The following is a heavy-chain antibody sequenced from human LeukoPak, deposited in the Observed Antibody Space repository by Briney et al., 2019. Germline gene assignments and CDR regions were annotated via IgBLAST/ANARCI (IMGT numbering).Heavy chain of an antibody. Sequence: PGGSLRLSCGASGFTVSSNYMSWVRQAPGRGLEWVSVIYSGGSTYYADSVEGRFTISRDNSKNMLYLQMNSLRAEDTAVYYCARTIVVAGFTDYFDYWGQGTLVSVSS. J-gene: IGHJ4*02. CDR1: GFTVSSNY. CDR3: ARTIVVAGFTDYFDY. V-gene: IGHV3-53*01. CDR2: IYSGGST. D-gene: IGHD6-19*01.